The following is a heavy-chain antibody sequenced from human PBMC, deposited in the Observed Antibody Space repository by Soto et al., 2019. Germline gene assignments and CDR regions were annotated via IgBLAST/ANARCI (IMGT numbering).Heavy chain of an antibody. CDR2: INVGNGNT. V-gene: IGHV1-3*01. D-gene: IGHD6-19*01. J-gene: IGHJ5*02. Sequence: ASVKVSCKASGYTYISYSMHWVRQAPGQRLEWMGWINVGNGNTKYSQNFQGRVTINQDTSASTAYMESSSLTSEDTAVYYCAREKWGSGSRWLDPWGQGTLVTVSS. CDR1: GYTYISYS. CDR3: AREKWGSGSRWLDP.